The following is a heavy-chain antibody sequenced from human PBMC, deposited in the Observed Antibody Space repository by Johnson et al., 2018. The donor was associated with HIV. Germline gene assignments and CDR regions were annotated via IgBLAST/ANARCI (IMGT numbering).Heavy chain of an antibody. CDR2: ISRSGSSV. V-gene: IGHV3-11*04. CDR1: GFTFSAYY. D-gene: IGHD7-27*01. Sequence: QVQLVESGGGVVQPGRSLRLSCAASGFTFSAYYMSWIRQAPGKGLECLAYISRSGSSVYSTDSVKGRFTISRDNAKNSLYLQLNSLRAEDTSLYYCAKTTRGNWGSCFDIWGRGTMVTVSS. J-gene: IGHJ3*02. CDR3: AKTTRGNWGSCFDI.